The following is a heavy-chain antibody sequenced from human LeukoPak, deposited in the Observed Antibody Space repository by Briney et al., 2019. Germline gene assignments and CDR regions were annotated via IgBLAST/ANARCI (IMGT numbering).Heavy chain of an antibody. D-gene: IGHD6-19*01. J-gene: IGHJ4*02. CDR3: ARAQFGGWYGLAFDS. V-gene: IGHV3-7*04. Sequence: PGGSLRLSCATSGFTFNEHYLGWVRQAPGKGLEWVGNIKEDGSEKYYVDSVRGRFTISRDNAKNSLYLQMDSLRTEDTAVYYCARAQFGGWYGLAFDSWGQGILVTVSS. CDR2: IKEDGSEK. CDR1: GFTFNEHY.